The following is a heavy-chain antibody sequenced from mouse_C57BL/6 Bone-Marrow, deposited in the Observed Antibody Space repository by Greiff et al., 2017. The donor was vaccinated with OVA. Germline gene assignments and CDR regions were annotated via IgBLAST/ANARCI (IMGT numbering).Heavy chain of an antibody. J-gene: IGHJ1*03. V-gene: IGHV3-6*01. CDR3: AYYYGSSYDWYFDV. CDR2: ISYDGSN. D-gene: IGHD1-1*01. CDR1: GYSITSGYY. Sequence: VQLKESGPGLVKPSQSLSLTCSVTGYSITSGYYWNWIRQFPGNKLEWMGYISYDGSNNYNPSLKNRISITRDTSKNQFFLKLNSVTTEDTATYYCAYYYGSSYDWYFDVWGTGTTVTVSS.